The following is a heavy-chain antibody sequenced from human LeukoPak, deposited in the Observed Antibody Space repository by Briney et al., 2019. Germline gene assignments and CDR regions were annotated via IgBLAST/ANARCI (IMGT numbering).Heavy chain of an antibody. Sequence: EASVKVSCKASGGTFSSYAISWVRQAPGQGLEWMGGIIPIFGTANYAQKFQGRVTITADESTSTAYMELSSLRSEDTAVYYCARSYSYGSYYYYGMDVWGQGTTVTVSS. J-gene: IGHJ6*02. CDR2: IIPIFGTA. D-gene: IGHD5-18*01. CDR1: GGTFSSYA. CDR3: ARSYSYGSYYYYGMDV. V-gene: IGHV1-69*13.